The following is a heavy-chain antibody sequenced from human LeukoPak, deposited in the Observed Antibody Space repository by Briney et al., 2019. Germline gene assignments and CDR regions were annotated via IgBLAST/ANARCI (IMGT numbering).Heavy chain of an antibody. CDR1: GFTFSAYG. J-gene: IGHJ4*02. D-gene: IGHD6-6*01. CDR3: AKGQSTIATRSFDS. Sequence: GGSLRLSCAASGFTFSAYGMNWVRQAPGKGLEWVSTISTNSANTYYTDSVKGRFTISRDNSKDTLFMQMNSLRAEDKAVYYCAKGQSTIATRSFDSWGQGTLVTVSS. CDR2: ISTNSANT. V-gene: IGHV3-23*01.